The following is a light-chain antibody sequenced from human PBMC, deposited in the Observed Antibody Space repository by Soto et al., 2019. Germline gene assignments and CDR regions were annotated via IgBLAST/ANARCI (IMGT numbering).Light chain of an antibody. CDR1: QSVSSSY. CDR3: QQYGSAPWT. J-gene: IGKJ1*01. CDR2: GAS. V-gene: IGKV3-20*01. Sequence: EIVLTQSPGTLSLSPGERATLSCRASQSVSSSYLAWYQQKPGQAPRPLIYGASSRAIGIPDRFSGSGSGTDFTLTISSLEPEDFAVYYCQQYGSAPWTFDQGTKVDIK.